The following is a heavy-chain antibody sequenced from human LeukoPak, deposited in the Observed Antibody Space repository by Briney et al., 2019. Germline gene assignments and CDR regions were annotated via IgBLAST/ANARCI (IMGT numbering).Heavy chain of an antibody. J-gene: IGHJ4*02. D-gene: IGHD3-3*01. CDR1: GFTVSSNY. CDR3: AAKYELTKV. CDR2: IYSGGTT. Sequence: PGGSLRLSCVASGFTVSSNYMNWVRQAPGKGLEWVSVIYSGGTTHYADSVKGRFTISRDNSKNTLYLQMNSLRAEDTAVCYCAAKYELTKVWGQGTLVTVSS. V-gene: IGHV3-53*01.